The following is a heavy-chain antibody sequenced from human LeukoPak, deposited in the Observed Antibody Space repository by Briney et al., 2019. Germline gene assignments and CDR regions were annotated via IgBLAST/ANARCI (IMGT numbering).Heavy chain of an antibody. V-gene: IGHV3-23*01. CDR1: GFTFSSYA. J-gene: IGHJ4*02. CDR3: ARGRPQYSSSWYINF. CDR2: LSGSGGST. D-gene: IGHD6-13*01. Sequence: GGSLRLSCAASGFTFSSYAMSWVRQAPGKGLEWVSALSGSGGSTYYADSVKGRFTISRDNSKNTLYLQMNSLGAEDTAVYYCARGRPQYSSSWYINFWGQGTLVTVSS.